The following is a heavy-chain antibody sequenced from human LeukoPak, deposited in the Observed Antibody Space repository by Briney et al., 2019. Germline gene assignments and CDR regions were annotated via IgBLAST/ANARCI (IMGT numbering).Heavy chain of an antibody. CDR3: ARMTTVTRFYYYYYYMDV. CDR2: IYYSGST. V-gene: IGHV4-59*01. D-gene: IGHD4-17*01. J-gene: IGHJ6*03. Sequence: SETLSLTCTVSGGSISSYYWSWIRQPPGKGLEWIGYIYYSGSTNYNPSLKSRVTISVDTSKNQFSLKLSSVTAADTAVYYCARMTTVTRFYYYYYYMDVWGKGTTVTISS. CDR1: GGSISSYY.